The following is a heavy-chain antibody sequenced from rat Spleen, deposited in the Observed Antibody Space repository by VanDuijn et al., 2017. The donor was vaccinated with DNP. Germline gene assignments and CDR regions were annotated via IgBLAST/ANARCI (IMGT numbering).Heavy chain of an antibody. Sequence: EVQLVESGGGLVQPGRSMKLSCAASGFIFSDFYMACVRQAPTKGLEWVATIAYDGFTTYYRDSVMGRFTISRDNAKSTLYLQMDSLRSEDTATYYCARQDPFDYWGQGVMVTVSS. CDR1: GFIFSDFY. V-gene: IGHV5-7*01. CDR3: ARQDPFDY. J-gene: IGHJ2*01. CDR2: IAYDGFTT.